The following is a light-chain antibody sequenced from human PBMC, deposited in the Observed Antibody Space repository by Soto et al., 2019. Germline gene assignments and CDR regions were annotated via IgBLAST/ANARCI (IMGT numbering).Light chain of an antibody. CDR3: GTWGSSLTAFV. CDR2: DNN. CDR1: SSNIRDTY. Sequence: QSVLTQPPSVSAAPGHRVTISCSGSSSNIRDTYVSGYEQLPGAAPKLLIYDNNKRPSGIPDRFSGSMSGTSATVGITGRPAGDEADYYCGTWGSSLTAFVFGTGTKVTVL. J-gene: IGLJ1*01. V-gene: IGLV1-51*01.